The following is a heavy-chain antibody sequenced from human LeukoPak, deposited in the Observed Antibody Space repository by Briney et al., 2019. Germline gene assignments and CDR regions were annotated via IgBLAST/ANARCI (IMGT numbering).Heavy chain of an antibody. CDR1: GFSVSTKY. D-gene: IGHD3-10*01. CDR3: ARVGDHYHWYLDV. CDR2: LYSGSST. Sequence: PGGSLTLSCDCSGFSVSTKYMNWVRPAPGKGLEWVSILYSGSSTYYTDSVKGRFTVSRDDSKNTLYLHMNSLGVEDTAVYYCARVGDHYHWYLDVWGRGTLVTVSS. V-gene: IGHV3-53*01. J-gene: IGHJ2*01.